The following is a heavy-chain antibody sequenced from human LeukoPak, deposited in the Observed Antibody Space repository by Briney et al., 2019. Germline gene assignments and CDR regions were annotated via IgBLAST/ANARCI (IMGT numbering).Heavy chain of an antibody. Sequence: ASVKVSCKASGYTFTGYYMHWVRQAPGQGLEWMGWINPNSGGTNYAQKFQGRVTMTRDTSISTAYMELSRLRPDDTAVYYCARSYSSSWYYYYYYYMDVWGKGTTVTVSS. V-gene: IGHV1-2*02. D-gene: IGHD6-13*01. CDR3: ARSYSSSWYYYYYYYMDV. J-gene: IGHJ6*03. CDR1: GYTFTGYY. CDR2: INPNSGGT.